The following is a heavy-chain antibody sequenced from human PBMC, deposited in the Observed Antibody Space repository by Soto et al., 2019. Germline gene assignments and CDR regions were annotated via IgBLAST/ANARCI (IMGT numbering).Heavy chain of an antibody. CDR3: ARRGIGVAGVFDY. CDR2: INQDGSEK. CDR1: GFTFSSYG. V-gene: IGHV3-7*03. D-gene: IGHD6-19*01. Sequence: VQLVESGGGVVQPGRSLRLSCAASGFTFSSYGMHWVRQAPGKGLEWVARINQDGSEKYYGASMKGRFTISRDNAKSALYLHMDSLRADDTAVYYCARRGIGVAGVFDYWGQGTLVTVSS. J-gene: IGHJ4*02.